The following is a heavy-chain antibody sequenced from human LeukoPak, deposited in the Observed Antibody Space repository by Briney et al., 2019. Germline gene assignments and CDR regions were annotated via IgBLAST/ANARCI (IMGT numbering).Heavy chain of an antibody. Sequence: GSPRLFFLGSGFTLHKYSIHWVRQAPGEGLEYVSAISSNGGSTYYADSVKGRFTISRDNSKNTLYLQMSSLRAEDTAVYYCVKITGYWGQGTLVTVSS. CDR2: ISSNGGST. J-gene: IGHJ4*02. CDR1: GFTLHKYS. V-gene: IGHV3-64D*06. CDR3: VKITGY.